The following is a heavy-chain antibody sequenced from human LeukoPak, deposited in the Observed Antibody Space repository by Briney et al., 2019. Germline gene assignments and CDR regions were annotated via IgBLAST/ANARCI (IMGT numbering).Heavy chain of an antibody. D-gene: IGHD6-19*01. Sequence: SETLSLTCTVSGGSISSGGYYWSWIRQHPGKGLEWIGYIYYSGSTYYNPSLKSRVTISVDTSKNQFSLKLSSVTAADTAVYYCARENGGWYQIDYWGQGTLVTVSS. CDR2: IYYSGST. CDR1: GGSISSGGYY. CDR3: ARENGGWYQIDY. J-gene: IGHJ4*02. V-gene: IGHV4-31*03.